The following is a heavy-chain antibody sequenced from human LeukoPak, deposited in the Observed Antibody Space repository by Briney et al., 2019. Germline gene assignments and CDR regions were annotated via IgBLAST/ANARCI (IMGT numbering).Heavy chain of an antibody. CDR3: AKGYSNYDYYMDV. Sequence: GGSLRLSCAASGFTFSIYWMHWVRQAPGKGLVWVSRINTDGSSTTYADSVKGRFTISRDNAKNTLYLQMNSLRAEDTAVYYCAKGYSNYDYYMDVWGKGTTVTVSS. V-gene: IGHV3-74*01. CDR1: GFTFSIYW. J-gene: IGHJ6*03. D-gene: IGHD4-11*01. CDR2: INTDGSST.